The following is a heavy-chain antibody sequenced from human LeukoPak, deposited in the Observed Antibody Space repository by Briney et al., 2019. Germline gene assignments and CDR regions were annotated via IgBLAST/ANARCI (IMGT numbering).Heavy chain of an antibody. J-gene: IGHJ4*02. D-gene: IGHD6-19*01. V-gene: IGHV4-59*01. CDR3: ARGGWYSDY. CDR2: IYNSGST. CDR1: GGSISSYY. Sequence: SEALSLTCTVSGGSISSYYWSWIRQPPGKGLEWIGYIYNSGSTKYNPSLKSRVTMSMDTSKNQFSLKLSSVTAADTAVYYCARGGWYSDYWGQGTLVTVSS.